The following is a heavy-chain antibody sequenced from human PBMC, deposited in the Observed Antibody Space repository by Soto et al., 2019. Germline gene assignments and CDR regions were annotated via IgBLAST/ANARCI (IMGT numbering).Heavy chain of an antibody. V-gene: IGHV3-30-3*01. CDR3: ARDQPSGGITIYGVVIYYYSYGMDV. D-gene: IGHD3-3*01. CDR2: ISYDGSNK. J-gene: IGHJ6*02. Sequence: WVAVISYDGSNKYYADSVKGRFTISRDNSKNTLYLQMNSLRAEDTAVYYCARDQPSGGITIYGVVIYYYSYGMDVGGQGT.